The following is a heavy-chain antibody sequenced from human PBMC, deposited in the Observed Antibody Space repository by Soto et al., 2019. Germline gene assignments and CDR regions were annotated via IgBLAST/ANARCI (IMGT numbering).Heavy chain of an antibody. CDR1: GYTFTNYA. CDR3: ARCYCSVGSCYACWHFDL. D-gene: IGHD2-15*01. CDR2: ISASTRNT. Sequence: ASVKVSCKASGYTFTNYAISWVRQDPGQGLEWMGWISASTRNTDQAQNFQGRVTMTIDTSTNTANMELRSLRSDDTAVYYCARCYCSVGSCYACWHFDLWGRGTLVTVSS. V-gene: IGHV1-18*01. J-gene: IGHJ2*01.